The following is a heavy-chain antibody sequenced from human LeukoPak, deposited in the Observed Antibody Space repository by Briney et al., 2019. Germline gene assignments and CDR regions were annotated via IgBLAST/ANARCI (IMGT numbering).Heavy chain of an antibody. CDR1: GYTFTGYY. D-gene: IGHD5-18*01. V-gene: IGHV1-2*02. CDR2: INPNSGGT. CDR3: ARERGGDSSDAFDI. Sequence: GASVKVSCKASGYTFTGYYMHWVRQAPGQGLEWMGWINPNSGGTNYAQKFQGRVTMTRDTSISTAYMELSRLRSDDTAVYYCARERGGDSSDAFDIWGQGTMVTVSS. J-gene: IGHJ3*02.